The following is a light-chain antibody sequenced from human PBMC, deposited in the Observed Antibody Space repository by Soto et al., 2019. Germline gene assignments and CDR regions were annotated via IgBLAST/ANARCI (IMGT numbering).Light chain of an antibody. CDR2: EVT. CDR3: SSKRASSTPFV. Sequence: QSALTQPASVSGSPGQSITISCTGTSSDVGAYNYVSWYQHHPGKVPKLLIYEVTNRPSGASDRFSGSKSGNTASLTISGLQAEDEADYYCSSKRASSTPFVFGTGTKVTVL. J-gene: IGLJ1*01. V-gene: IGLV2-14*01. CDR1: SSDVGAYNY.